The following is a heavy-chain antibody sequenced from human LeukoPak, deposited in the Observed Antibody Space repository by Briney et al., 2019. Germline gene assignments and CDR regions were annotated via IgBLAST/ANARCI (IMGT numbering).Heavy chain of an antibody. Sequence: ASVNVSCKASGYTFTSYDINWVRQATGQGLEWMGWMNPNSGNTGYAQKFQGRVTMTRNTSISTAYMELSSLRSEDTAVYYCARRKYCSGGSCYAGAFDIWGQGTMVTVSS. V-gene: IGHV1-8*01. J-gene: IGHJ3*02. CDR3: ARRKYCSGGSCYAGAFDI. D-gene: IGHD2-15*01. CDR1: GYTFTSYD. CDR2: MNPNSGNT.